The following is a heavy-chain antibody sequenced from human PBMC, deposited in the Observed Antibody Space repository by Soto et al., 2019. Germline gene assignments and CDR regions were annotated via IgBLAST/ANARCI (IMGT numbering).Heavy chain of an antibody. D-gene: IGHD3-10*01. CDR3: ARDWRESTMVRGVPWDP. J-gene: IGHJ5*02. CDR2: ISAYNGNT. CDR1: GYTFTSYG. V-gene: IGHV1-18*04. Sequence: GASVKVSCKASGYTFTSYGISWVRQAPGQGLEWMGWISAYNGNTNYAQKLQGRVTMTTDTSTSTAYMELRSLRSDDTAVYYCARDWRESTMVRGVPWDPWGQGTLVTVSS.